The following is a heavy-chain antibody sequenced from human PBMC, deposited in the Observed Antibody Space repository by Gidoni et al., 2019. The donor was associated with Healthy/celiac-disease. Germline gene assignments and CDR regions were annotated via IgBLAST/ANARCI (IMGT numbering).Heavy chain of an antibody. J-gene: IGHJ4*02. Sequence: EVQLLESGGGLVPPGGSLRLPCAASGFTFSSYAMSWVRQAPGKGLRWVSAISGSGGSTYYADSVKGRFTISRENSKNTLYLQMNSLRAEDTAVYYCAKDFGEDTAMVPGYWGQGTLVTVSS. CDR3: AKDFGEDTAMVPGY. V-gene: IGHV3-23*01. D-gene: IGHD5-18*01. CDR1: GFTFSSYA. CDR2: ISGSGGST.